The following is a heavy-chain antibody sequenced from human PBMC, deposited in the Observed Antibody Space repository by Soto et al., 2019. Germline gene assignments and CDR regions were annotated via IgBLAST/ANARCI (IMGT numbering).Heavy chain of an antibody. J-gene: IGHJ5*02. Sequence: SVKVSCKASGGTFSGYVISWVRQAPGQGLEWMGGIIPIFGTANYAQKFQGRVTITADESTSTAYMELSSLRSEDTAVYYCARVYRIVVVPAAIGWFDPWGQGTLVTVSS. CDR3: ARVYRIVVVPAAIGWFDP. CDR1: GGTFSGYV. V-gene: IGHV1-69*13. CDR2: IIPIFGTA. D-gene: IGHD2-2*02.